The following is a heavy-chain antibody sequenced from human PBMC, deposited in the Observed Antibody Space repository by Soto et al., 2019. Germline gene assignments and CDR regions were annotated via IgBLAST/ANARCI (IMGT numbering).Heavy chain of an antibody. CDR2: ISHTGSP. D-gene: IGHD1-1*01. V-gene: IGHV4-39*01. J-gene: IGHJ4*02. Sequence: SETLSLTCTVSGGSISNSDYFWAWMRQPPGKGLEWVGTISHTGSPRYNPSLKSRVTISADTSKNQFSLRLPSVTAADTAVFYCASQLESTTYFDYWGRGTLVTVSS. CDR3: ASQLESTTYFDY. CDR1: GGSISNSDYF.